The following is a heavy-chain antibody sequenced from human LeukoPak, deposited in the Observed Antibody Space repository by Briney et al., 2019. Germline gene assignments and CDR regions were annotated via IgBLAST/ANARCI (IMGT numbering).Heavy chain of an antibody. CDR3: ARVQVEYSYGNFDY. CDR2: ISAYTGNT. J-gene: IGHJ4*02. V-gene: IGHV1-18*04. D-gene: IGHD5-18*01. CDR1: GYTFTGYY. Sequence: ASVKVSCKASGYTFTGYYMHWVRQAPGQGLEWMGWISAYTGNTNYAQKLQGRVTMTTDTSTSTAYMELRSLRSDDTAVYYCARVQVEYSYGNFDYWGQGTLVTVSS.